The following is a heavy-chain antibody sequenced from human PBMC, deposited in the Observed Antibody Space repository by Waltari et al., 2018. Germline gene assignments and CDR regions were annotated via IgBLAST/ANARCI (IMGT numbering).Heavy chain of an antibody. CDR3: ARGPPYYYDSSGYEFEY. CDR1: GYTFTSYD. Sequence: QVQLVQSGAAVKKPGASVKVSCKAPGYTFTSYDINWVRQATGQGLEWMGWMNPNSGDTAYAQEFQGRVTLTRNTSISTAFMELSSLRSDDTAVYYCARGPPYYYDSSGYEFEYWGRGTLVTVSS. V-gene: IGHV1-8*01. CDR2: MNPNSGDT. J-gene: IGHJ4*02. D-gene: IGHD3-22*01.